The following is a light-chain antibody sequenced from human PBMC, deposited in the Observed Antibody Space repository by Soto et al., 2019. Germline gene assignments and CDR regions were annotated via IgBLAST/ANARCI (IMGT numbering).Light chain of an antibody. CDR3: QQYAGSPLA. V-gene: IGKV3-20*01. J-gene: IGKJ4*01. CDR2: GAS. CDR1: QSVSSTY. Sequence: EIVLTQSPGTLSLSPGERATLSCRASQSVSSTYLAWYQQRPGQAPRLLIYGASSRATGIPDRFSGSVSGTDFTLTISRLEPEDFAVYYCQQYAGSPLAFGGGTKVEIK.